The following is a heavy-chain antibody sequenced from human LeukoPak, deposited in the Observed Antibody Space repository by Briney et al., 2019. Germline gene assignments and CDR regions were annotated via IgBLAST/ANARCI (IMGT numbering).Heavy chain of an antibody. CDR2: INPKSGGT. Sequence: GASVKVSCKASGYTFTDYFMNWVRQAPGQGLEWMGWINPKSGGTVYAQKFQGRVTMTRDTSTNTVYMELTSLRSEDTALYYCASLYYDSSTYHDYWGQGTLVTVSS. V-gene: IGHV1-2*02. D-gene: IGHD3-22*01. CDR3: ASLYYDSSTYHDY. J-gene: IGHJ4*02. CDR1: GYTFTDYF.